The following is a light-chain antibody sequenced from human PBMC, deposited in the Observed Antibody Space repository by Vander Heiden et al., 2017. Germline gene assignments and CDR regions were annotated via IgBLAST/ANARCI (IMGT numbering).Light chain of an antibody. J-gene: IGKJ4*01. V-gene: IGKV3-20*01. CDR3: QRDGGSPPT. Sequence: EIVLTQSPGTLSLSPGERATLSCRASQSVSSSYLAWYQQKPGQAPRLLIYGASSRATGIPDRFTGSGSGTDFTLTISRLDPEDFTVYYCQRDGGSPPTFGGSIRVXI. CDR1: QSVSSSY. CDR2: GAS.